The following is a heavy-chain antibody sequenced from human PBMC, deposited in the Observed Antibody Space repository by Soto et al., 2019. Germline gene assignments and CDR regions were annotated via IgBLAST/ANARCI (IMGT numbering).Heavy chain of an antibody. CDR1: GYTFTGYY. J-gene: IGHJ6*02. Sequence: ASVKVSCKASGYTFTGYYMHWVRQAPGQGLERMGWINPNSGGTNYAQKFQGRVTMTRDTSISTAYMELSRLRSDDTAVYYCARGGYDYVWGSYRPPGGMDVWGQGTTVTVSS. CDR2: INPNSGGT. D-gene: IGHD3-16*02. V-gene: IGHV1-2*02. CDR3: ARGGYDYVWGSYRPPGGMDV.